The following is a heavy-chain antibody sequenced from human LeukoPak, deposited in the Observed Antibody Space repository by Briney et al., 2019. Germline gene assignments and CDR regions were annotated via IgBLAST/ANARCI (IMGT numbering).Heavy chain of an antibody. CDR3: AREHRGGLSGRLGGLFASYHTYYYMDV. J-gene: IGHJ6*03. D-gene: IGHD3-16*01. Sequence: ASVKVSCKASGYTFTMYYIHWVRQAPGQGLEWMGMINPNDGATTYTQRFQGRVTMTRDMSTTTVYMDLRSLRSEDTAGYFWAREHRGGLSGRLGGLFASYHTYYYMDVWGRGTTVTVSS. CDR2: INPNDGAT. CDR1: GYTFTMYY. V-gene: IGHV1-46*01.